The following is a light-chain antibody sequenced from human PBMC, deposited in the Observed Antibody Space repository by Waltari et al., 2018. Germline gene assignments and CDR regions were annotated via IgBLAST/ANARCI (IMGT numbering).Light chain of an antibody. Sequence: DIHMTQSPSTLSAFVGDRVTITCRDRQSIRGWLAWYQQTPGKAPKLLIFKASTLESGVPSRFIGSESGTAFTLTIISLQPDDFATYYCQQYNTYPWTFGQGTKVEIK. CDR1: QSIRGW. V-gene: IGKV1-5*03. CDR2: KAS. CDR3: QQYNTYPWT. J-gene: IGKJ1*01.